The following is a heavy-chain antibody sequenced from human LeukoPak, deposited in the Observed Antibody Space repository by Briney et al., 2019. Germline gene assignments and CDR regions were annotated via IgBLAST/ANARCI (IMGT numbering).Heavy chain of an antibody. D-gene: IGHD2-2*01. CDR3: ARGGLYCSSTSCYPYYYGMDV. V-gene: IGHV1-18*01. Sequence: ASVKVSCKASGYTFTSYGISWVRQAPGQGLEWMGWISAYNGNTNYAQKLLGRVTMTTDTSTSTAYMELRSLRSDDTAVYYCARGGLYCSSTSCYPYYYGMDVWGQGTTVTVSS. J-gene: IGHJ6*02. CDR2: ISAYNGNT. CDR1: GYTFTSYG.